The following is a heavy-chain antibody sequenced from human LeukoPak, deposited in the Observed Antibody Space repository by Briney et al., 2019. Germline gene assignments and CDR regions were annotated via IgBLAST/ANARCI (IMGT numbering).Heavy chain of an antibody. V-gene: IGHV4-39*01. D-gene: IGHD6-19*01. CDR1: GGSISSSSYY. J-gene: IGHJ4*02. CDR2: IYYSGST. CDR3: ARPPPGGVAGPFDY. Sequence: SETLSLTCTVSGGSISSSSYYWGWIRQPPGKGLEWIGSIYYSGSTYYNPSLKSRVTISVDTSKNQFSLKLSSVTAADTAVYYCARPPPGGVAGPFDYWGQGTLVTVSS.